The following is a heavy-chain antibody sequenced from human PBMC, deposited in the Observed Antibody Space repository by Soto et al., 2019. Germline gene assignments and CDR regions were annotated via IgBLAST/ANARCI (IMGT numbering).Heavy chain of an antibody. J-gene: IGHJ4*02. CDR2: ISGSGGST. CDR1: GFTFSSYA. V-gene: IGHV3-23*01. Sequence: EVQLLESGGGLVQPGGSLRLSCAASGFTFSSYAMSWVRQAPGKGLEWVSAISGSGGSTYYADSVKGRFTISRDNSKNTLYLQMNSLRAEDTAVYYCAKVENLNWNYYSVTDYWGQGTLVTVSS. D-gene: IGHD1-7*01. CDR3: AKVENLNWNYYSVTDY.